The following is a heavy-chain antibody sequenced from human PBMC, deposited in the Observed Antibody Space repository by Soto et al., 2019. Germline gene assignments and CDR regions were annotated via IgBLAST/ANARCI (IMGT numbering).Heavy chain of an antibody. J-gene: IGHJ6*01. D-gene: IGHD3-10*01. CDR3: ARRSCYNFGYNYYVKDV. V-gene: IGHV4-39*01. CDR1: GGSVSSNNNY. Sequence: PSETLSLTCTVQGGSVSSNNNYYVWIRQTPGKGLEWIGAIYYSGTTYYNPSLKSRVIISVDTSKNQFSLKLSSVTAADTALYYCARRSCYNFGYNYYVKDVSGQGTTVTGSS. CDR2: IYYSGTT.